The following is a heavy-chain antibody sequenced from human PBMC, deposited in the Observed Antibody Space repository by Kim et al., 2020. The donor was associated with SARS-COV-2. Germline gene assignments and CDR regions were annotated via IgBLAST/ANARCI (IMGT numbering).Heavy chain of an antibody. D-gene: IGHD2-21*02. J-gene: IGHJ4*02. Sequence: GGSLRLSCAASGFTFSSYGMHWVRQAPGKGLEWVAVISYDGSNKYYADSVKGRFTISRDNSKNTLYLQMNSLRAEDTAVYYCARGGALVVTAPDYFDYWGQGTLVTVSS. CDR1: GFTFSSYG. V-gene: IGHV3-33*05. CDR2: ISYDGSNK. CDR3: ARGGALVVTAPDYFDY.